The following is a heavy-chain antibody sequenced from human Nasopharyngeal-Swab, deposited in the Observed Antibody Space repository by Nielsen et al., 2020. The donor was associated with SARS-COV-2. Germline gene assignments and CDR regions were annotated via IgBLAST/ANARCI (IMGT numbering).Heavy chain of an antibody. J-gene: IGHJ4*02. V-gene: IGHV3-21*06. CDR3: ARLPSAWGRRDFDY. CDR2: ISSSVSYI. Sequence: GESLKISCAASGFNFSTYSMIWVRQAPAKGREWVSWISSSVSYIYYADSVKGSFTITRDNAKNELYLQMSSLRAEDTAVYYCARLPSAWGRRDFDYWGQVTLVTVSS. D-gene: IGHD6-19*01. CDR1: GFNFSTYS.